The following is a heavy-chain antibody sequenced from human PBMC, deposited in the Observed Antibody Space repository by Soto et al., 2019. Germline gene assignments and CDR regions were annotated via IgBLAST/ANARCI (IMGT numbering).Heavy chain of an antibody. J-gene: IGHJ5*02. CDR2: IYPGDSDT. D-gene: IGHD2-8*02. V-gene: IGHV5-51*01. CDR1: GYAFSSYW. Sequence: GESLKISCQGSGYAFSSYWIAWVRQMPGKGLEWMGIIYPGDSDTRYSPSFQGQVTISVDKSITTAFLQWSSLKASDTAMYYCARGYCTATICDPWFDPWGQGTLITVSS. CDR3: ARGYCTATICDPWFDP.